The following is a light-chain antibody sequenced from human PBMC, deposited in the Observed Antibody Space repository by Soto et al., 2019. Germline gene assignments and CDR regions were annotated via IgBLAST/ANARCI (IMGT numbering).Light chain of an antibody. J-gene: IGLJ1*01. Sequence: QSALTQPASVSGSPGQSITISCTGTSSDVGGYNYVSWYQQHPGKAPKLMIYDVSNRPSGVSNRFSGSKSGNTASLTISGLQAEDEADYYCSSYTSSSTLDVFGTGTTLTDL. CDR2: DVS. CDR3: SSYTSSSTLDV. V-gene: IGLV2-14*01. CDR1: SSDVGGYNY.